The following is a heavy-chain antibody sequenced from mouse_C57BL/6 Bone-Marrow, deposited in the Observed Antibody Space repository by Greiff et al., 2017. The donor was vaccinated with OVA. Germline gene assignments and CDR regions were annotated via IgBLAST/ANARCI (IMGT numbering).Heavy chain of an antibody. J-gene: IGHJ4*01. CDR3: ARYGSSPYYYAMDY. D-gene: IGHD1-1*01. CDR2: IRNKANGYTT. V-gene: IGHV7-3*01. CDR1: GFTFTDYY. Sequence: EVQRVESGGGLVQPGGSLSLSCAASGFTFTDYYMSWVRQPPGKALEWWGFIRNKANGYTTESSASVKGRFTISRDNSQSILYLQMNALRAEDSATYYCARYGSSPYYYAMDYWGQGTSVTVSS.